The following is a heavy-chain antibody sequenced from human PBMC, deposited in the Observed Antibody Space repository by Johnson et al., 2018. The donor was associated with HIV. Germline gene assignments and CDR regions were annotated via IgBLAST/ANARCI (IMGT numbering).Heavy chain of an antibody. V-gene: IGHV3-30*04. CDR1: GFTFSSYA. Sequence: QVLLVESGGGVVQPGRSLRLSCAASGFTFSSYAMHWVRQAPGKGLEWVAVISYDGSNKYYADSVKGRFTISRDNSKNTLYLQMNSLRAEDTAVYYCARELGYSSSNDAFDIWGQGTKVTVSS. J-gene: IGHJ3*02. D-gene: IGHD6-13*01. CDR2: ISYDGSNK. CDR3: ARELGYSSSNDAFDI.